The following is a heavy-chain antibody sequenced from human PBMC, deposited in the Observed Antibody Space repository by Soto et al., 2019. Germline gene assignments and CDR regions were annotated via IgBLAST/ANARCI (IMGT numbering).Heavy chain of an antibody. V-gene: IGHV4-31*03. Sequence: SETRSLTCTVSGASITSGRSYWSWIRQHPGKGLEWIGYMFYSGSTYYHPSLKSRVNISADTSKNQFSLRLSSVTPADTAVYYCARDNGYGHFDSWGQGTLVTVS. J-gene: IGHJ4*02. D-gene: IGHD5-12*01. CDR1: GASITSGRSY. CDR3: ARDNGYGHFDS. CDR2: MFYSGST.